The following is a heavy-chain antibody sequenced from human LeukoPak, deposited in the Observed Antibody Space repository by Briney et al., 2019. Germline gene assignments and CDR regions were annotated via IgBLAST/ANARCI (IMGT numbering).Heavy chain of an antibody. CDR3: ARRGYCSGGSCYYFDY. CDR1: GGSISSSSYY. CDR2: IYYSGST. J-gene: IGHJ4*02. Sequence: SETLSLTCTVSGGSISSSSYYWGWIRQPPGKGLEWIGSIYYSGSTYYNPSLKSRVTISVDTSKNQFSLKLSSVTAADTAVYCCARRGYCSGGSCYYFDYWGQGTLVTVSS. D-gene: IGHD2-15*01. V-gene: IGHV4-39*01.